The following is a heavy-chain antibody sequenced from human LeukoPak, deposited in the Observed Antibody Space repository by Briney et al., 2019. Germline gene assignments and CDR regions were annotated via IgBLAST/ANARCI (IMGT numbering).Heavy chain of an antibody. D-gene: IGHD5-12*01. J-gene: IGHJ4*02. V-gene: IGHV4-4*09. CDR1: GGSISSYY. CDR3: ARRATMLAGGYFDY. Sequence: SETLSLTCTVSGGSISSYYWSWLRQTPGKGLEWIGYIYASGSTTYTPSLTSRVTISIATSKNQFSLKLSSVPAADTAVYYCARRATMLAGGYFDYWGQGTLVSVSS. CDR2: IYASGST.